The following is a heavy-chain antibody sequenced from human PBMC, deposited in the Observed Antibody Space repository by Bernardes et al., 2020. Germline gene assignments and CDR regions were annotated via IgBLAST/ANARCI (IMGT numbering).Heavy chain of an antibody. J-gene: IGHJ4*02. D-gene: IGHD3-22*01. CDR3: ARGGGDSGYFGAPGIDY. CDR2: IYYSGST. Sequence: SQSLSPTCTVSGGSIRGSYWSWVRQPPGPALEWIGYIYYSGSTNYNPSLKSRVTILVNTSKNQFSLKLSSVTAADTAVYYCARGGGDSGYFGAPGIDYWGQGTLVTGSS. V-gene: IGHV4-59*01. CDR1: GGSIRGSY.